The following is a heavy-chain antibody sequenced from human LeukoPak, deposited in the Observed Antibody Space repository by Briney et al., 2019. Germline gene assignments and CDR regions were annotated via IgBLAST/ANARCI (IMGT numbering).Heavy chain of an antibody. J-gene: IGHJ4*02. CDR1: GFTFSSYA. CDR2: INSDGSST. V-gene: IGHV3-74*01. Sequence: GGSLRLSCAASGFTFSSYAMSWVRQAPGKGLVWVSRINSDGSSTSYADSVRGRFTISRDNAKNSLYLEMNSLRLEDTALYYCVKESEDSSGWATRYYFDYWGQRSLVTVSS. CDR3: VKESEDSSGWATRYYFDY. D-gene: IGHD6-19*01.